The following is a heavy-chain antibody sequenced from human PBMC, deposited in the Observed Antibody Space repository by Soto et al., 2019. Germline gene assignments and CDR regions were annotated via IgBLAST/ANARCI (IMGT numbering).Heavy chain of an antibody. CDR2: MNPNSGNT. CDR3: ARDPRDYGDYEYYFDY. V-gene: IGHV1-8*01. Sequence: ASVKVSCKASGYTITSYDINWVRQATGQGLEWMGWMNPNSGNTGYAQKFQGRVTMTRNTSISTAYMELSSLRSEDTAVYYCARDPRDYGDYEYYFDYWGQGTLVTVSS. CDR1: GYTITSYD. D-gene: IGHD4-17*01. J-gene: IGHJ4*02.